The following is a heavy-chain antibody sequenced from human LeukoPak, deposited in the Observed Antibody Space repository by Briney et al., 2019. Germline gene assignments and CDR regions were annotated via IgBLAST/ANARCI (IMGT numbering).Heavy chain of an antibody. J-gene: IGHJ4*02. D-gene: IGHD1-26*01. V-gene: IGHV3-30*02. CDR2: IRYDGSNK. CDR3: ARDLLGWELHYFDY. Sequence: GGSLRLSCAASGFTFSSYGMHWARQAPGKGLEWVAFIRYDGSNKYYADSVKGRFTISRDNSKNTLYLQMNSLRAEDTAVYYCARDLLGWELHYFDYWGQGTLVTVSS. CDR1: GFTFSSYG.